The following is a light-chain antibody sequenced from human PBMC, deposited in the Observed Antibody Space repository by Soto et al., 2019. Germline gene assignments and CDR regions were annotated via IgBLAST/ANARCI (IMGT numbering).Light chain of an antibody. CDR2: LGS. CDR1: QSLLHSNGYNY. J-gene: IGKJ1*01. V-gene: IGKV2-28*01. CDR3: MQALQTPPWT. Sequence: DIVMTQSPLSLPVTPGEPASISCRSSQSLLHSNGYNYLDWYLQKPGQSPQLLIYLGSNRASGVPDRFSGSVSGTDFTLKISRVEAEDVGVYYCMQALQTPPWTFGQGTKVAIK.